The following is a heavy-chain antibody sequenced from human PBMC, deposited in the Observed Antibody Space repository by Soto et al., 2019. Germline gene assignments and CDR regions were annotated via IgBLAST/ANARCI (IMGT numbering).Heavy chain of an antibody. Sequence: TSETLSLTCTVSGGSISSGGYYWSWIRQHPGKGLEWIGYIYYSGSTYYNPSLKSRVTISVDTSKNQFSLKLSSVTAADTAVYYCARDVQGFFDYWGQGTLVTVSS. J-gene: IGHJ4*02. CDR2: IYYSGST. CDR1: GGSISSGGYY. CDR3: ARDVQGFFDY. V-gene: IGHV4-31*03.